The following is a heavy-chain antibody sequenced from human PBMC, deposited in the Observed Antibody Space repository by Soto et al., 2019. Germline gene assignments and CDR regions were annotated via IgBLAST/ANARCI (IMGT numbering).Heavy chain of an antibody. D-gene: IGHD3-9*01. V-gene: IGHV3-48*01. CDR2: ISSSSSTI. CDR3: ARDGAYSYYDILTGSHGYAFDI. Sequence: PGVSLILSCAASGFTFSSYSMNWVRQAPGKGLEWVSYISSSSSTIYYADSVKGRFTISRDNAKNSLYLQMNSLRAEDTAVYYCARDGAYSYYDILTGSHGYAFDIWGQGTMVTVSS. CDR1: GFTFSSYS. J-gene: IGHJ3*02.